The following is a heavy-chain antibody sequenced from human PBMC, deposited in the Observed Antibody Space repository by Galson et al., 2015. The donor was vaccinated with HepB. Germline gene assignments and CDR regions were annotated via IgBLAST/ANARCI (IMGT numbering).Heavy chain of an antibody. Sequence: SETLSLTCAVYGGSFSGYYWSWIRQPPGKGLEWIGEINHSGSTNYNPSLKSRVTISVDTSKNQFSLKLSSVTAADTAVYYCARHPFYRDSSGWTDDYYYYGMDVWGQGTTVTVSS. J-gene: IGHJ6*02. CDR3: ARHPFYRDSSGWTDDYYYYGMDV. CDR1: GGSFSGYY. CDR2: INHSGST. D-gene: IGHD6-19*01. V-gene: IGHV4-34*01.